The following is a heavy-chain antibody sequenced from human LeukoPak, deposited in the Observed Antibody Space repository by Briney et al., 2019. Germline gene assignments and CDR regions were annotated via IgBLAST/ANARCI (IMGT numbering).Heavy chain of an antibody. D-gene: IGHD5-18*01. J-gene: IGHJ4*02. CDR3: ARVGYSYGSYYFDY. V-gene: IGHV4-61*01. Sequence: PSETLSLTCTVSGGSVSSGSYYWSWIRQPPGKGLEWIGYIYYSGSTNYNPSLKSRVTISVDTSKNQFSLKLSSVTAADTAVYYCARVGYSYGSYYFDYWGQGTLVTVSS. CDR2: IYYSGST. CDR1: GGSVSSGSYY.